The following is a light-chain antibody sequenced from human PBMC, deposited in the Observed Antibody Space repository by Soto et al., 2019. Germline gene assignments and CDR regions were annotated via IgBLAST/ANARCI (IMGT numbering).Light chain of an antibody. V-gene: IGKV3-20*01. CDR3: QQYGSPPRT. CDR2: GAS. J-gene: IGKJ1*01. CDR1: QSVSSNY. Sequence: EIVLTQSPGTLSLSPGERATLSCRASQSVSSNYLAWYQQKPGQAPRLLISGASNRATGIPDRFSGSGSGTDFTLTITRLEPEDFALYYCQQYGSPPRTFGQGTKVEIK.